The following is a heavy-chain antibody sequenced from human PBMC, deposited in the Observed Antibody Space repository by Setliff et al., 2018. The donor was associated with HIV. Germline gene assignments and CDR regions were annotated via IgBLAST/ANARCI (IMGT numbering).Heavy chain of an antibody. CDR1: GFNFKNAW. J-gene: IGHJ4*02. CDR2: FKTDGGTT. CDR3: ATGGGRYLHEWAY. D-gene: IGHD3-10*01. V-gene: IGHV3-15*01. Sequence: GGSLRLSCAGSGFNFKNAWMSWVRQAPGTGLEWVGRFKTDGGTTDYVAPVKGRFTISRDDSKTTLYLQMNSLKTEDTAMYYCATGGGRYLHEWAYWGQGTLVTVSS.